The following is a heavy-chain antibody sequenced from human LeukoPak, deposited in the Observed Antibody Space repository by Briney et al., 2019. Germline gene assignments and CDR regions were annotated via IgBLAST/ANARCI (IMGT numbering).Heavy chain of an antibody. D-gene: IGHD3-10*01. Sequence: SETLSLTCTVSGGSICSGDYYWSWIRQPPGKGLEWIGYIYYSGSTYYNPSLKSRVTISVDTSKNQFSLKLSSVTAADTAVYYCARAGYYGSGPDYYYYYYMDVWGKGTTVTVSS. CDR3: ARAGYYGSGPDYYYYYYMDV. V-gene: IGHV4-30-4*08. CDR1: GGSICSGDYY. CDR2: IYYSGST. J-gene: IGHJ6*03.